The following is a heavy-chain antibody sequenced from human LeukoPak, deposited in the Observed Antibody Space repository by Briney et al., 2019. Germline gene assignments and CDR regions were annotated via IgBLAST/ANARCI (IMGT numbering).Heavy chain of an antibody. CDR1: GGSISSGGYY. D-gene: IGHD3-3*01. CDR2: IYYSGST. V-gene: IGHV4-31*03. J-gene: IGHJ5*02. Sequence: SETLSLTCTVSGGSISSGGYYCSWIRQHPGKGLEWIGYIYYSGSTYYNPSLKSRVTISVDTSKNQFSLKLSSVTAADTAVYYCARGAPDIYDFWSGYSNWFDPWGQGTLVTVSS. CDR3: ARGAPDIYDFWSGYSNWFDP.